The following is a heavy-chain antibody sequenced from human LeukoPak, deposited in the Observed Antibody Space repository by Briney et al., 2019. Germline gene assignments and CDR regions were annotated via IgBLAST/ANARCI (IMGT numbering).Heavy chain of an antibody. D-gene: IGHD3-16*01. Sequence: SVKVSSTASGGTFSRYAISCVRQAAGHGLEWMGRIIPIFGTANYAQKFQGRVTITTDESTSTAYMELSSLRSEDTAVYYCARDGVPSDYYYYYMDVWGKGTTVTVSS. CDR2: IIPIFGTA. V-gene: IGHV1-69*05. J-gene: IGHJ6*03. CDR3: ARDGVPSDYYYYYMDV. CDR1: GGTFSRYA.